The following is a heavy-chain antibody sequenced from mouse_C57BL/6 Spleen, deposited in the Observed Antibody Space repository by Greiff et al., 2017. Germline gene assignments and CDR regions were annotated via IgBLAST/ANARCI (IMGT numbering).Heavy chain of an antibody. J-gene: IGHJ3*01. CDR1: GFTFSDYG. D-gene: IGHD3-2*02. Sequence: EVQVVESGGGLVKPGGSLKLSCAASGFTFSDYGMHWVRQAPEKGLEWVAYISSGSSTIYYADTVKGRFTISRDNAKNTLFLQMTSLRSEDAAVYYCARDSAGYRFAYWGQGTLVTVSA. CDR2: ISSGSSTI. V-gene: IGHV5-17*01. CDR3: ARDSAGYRFAY.